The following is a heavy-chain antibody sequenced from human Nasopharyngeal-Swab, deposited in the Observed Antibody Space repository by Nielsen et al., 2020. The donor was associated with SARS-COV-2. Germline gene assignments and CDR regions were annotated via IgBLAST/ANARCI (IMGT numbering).Heavy chain of an antibody. CDR3: TRTPGRTLYYYYYGMDV. D-gene: IGHD3/OR15-3a*01. CDR2: IRSKAYGGTT. Sequence: GESLKISCTASGFTFGDYAMSWVRQAPGKGLEWVGFIRSKAYGGTTEYAASVKGRFTISRDDSKSIAYLQMNSLKTEDTAVYYCTRTPGRTLYYYYYGMDVWGQGTTVTVSS. V-gene: IGHV3-49*04. CDR1: GFTFGDYA. J-gene: IGHJ6*02.